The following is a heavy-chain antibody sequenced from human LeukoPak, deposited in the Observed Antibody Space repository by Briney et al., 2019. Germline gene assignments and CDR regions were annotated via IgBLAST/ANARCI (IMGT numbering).Heavy chain of an antibody. J-gene: IGHJ4*02. D-gene: IGHD2-2*01. CDR3: ARLAMQQPFDY. CDR1: GGSISSSSDD. V-gene: IGHV4-39*01. Sequence: SETLSLTCTVSGGSISSSSDDWGWIRQPPGKGLEWVGSIYYSGSTYYTPSLKSRVTMSVDTSKNQFSLKLSSVTAAETAVYYCARLAMQQPFDYWGQGTLVTVSS. CDR2: IYYSGST.